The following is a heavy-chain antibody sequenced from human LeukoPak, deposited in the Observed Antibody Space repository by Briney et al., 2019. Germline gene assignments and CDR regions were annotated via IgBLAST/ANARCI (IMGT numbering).Heavy chain of an antibody. CDR2: IYYSSWST. D-gene: IGHD2-15*01. Sequence: PSETLSLTCTVSGGSISSRTYFWGWIRQPPGKGLEWIGNIYYSSWSTYYNPSLKSRVTISVDTSKNQFSLTLSSVTAADTAVYYCASQVYCSAGSCYSNFWGQGTLVTVSS. V-gene: IGHV4-39*01. CDR1: GGSISSRTYF. CDR3: ASQVYCSAGSCYSNF. J-gene: IGHJ4*02.